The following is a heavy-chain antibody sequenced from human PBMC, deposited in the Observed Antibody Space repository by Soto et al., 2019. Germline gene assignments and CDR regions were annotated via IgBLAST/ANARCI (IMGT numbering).Heavy chain of an antibody. CDR3: ARAVAVPADFDY. J-gene: IGHJ4*02. D-gene: IGHD6-19*01. V-gene: IGHV1-3*01. CDR2: INAGNGNT. Sequence: GASVKVSCKASGYTFTSYAMHWVRQAPGQRLEWMGWINAGNGNTKYSQKFQGRVTITRDTSASTAYMKLSSLRSEDTAVYYCARAVAVPADFDYWGQGTLVTVSS. CDR1: GYTFTSYA.